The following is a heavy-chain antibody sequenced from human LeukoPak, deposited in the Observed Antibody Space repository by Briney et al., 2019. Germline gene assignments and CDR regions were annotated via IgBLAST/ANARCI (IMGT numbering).Heavy chain of an antibody. J-gene: IGHJ4*02. CDR3: ARDAATAGTTDY. CDR2: IYYSGST. V-gene: IGHV4-61*01. Sequence: SETLSLTCTVSGGSVSSGSYYWSWIRQPPGKGLEWIGYIYYSGSTYYNPSLKSRVTISVDTSKNQFSLKLSSVTAADTAVYYCARDAATAGTTDYWGQGTLVTVSS. D-gene: IGHD1-14*01. CDR1: GGSVSSGSYY.